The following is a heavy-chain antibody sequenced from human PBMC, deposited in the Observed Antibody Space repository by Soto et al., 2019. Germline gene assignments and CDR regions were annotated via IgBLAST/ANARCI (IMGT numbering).Heavy chain of an antibody. CDR2: ISYDGSNK. V-gene: IGHV3-30-3*01. CDR3: ARRAAAGTAYDAFDI. J-gene: IGHJ3*02. Sequence: GSLRLSCAASGFTFSSYAMHWVRQAPGKGLEWVAVISYDGSNKYYADSVKGRFTISRDNSKNTLYLQMNSLRAEDTAVYYCARRAAAGTAYDAFDIWGQGTMVTVSS. CDR1: GFTFSSYA. D-gene: IGHD6-13*01.